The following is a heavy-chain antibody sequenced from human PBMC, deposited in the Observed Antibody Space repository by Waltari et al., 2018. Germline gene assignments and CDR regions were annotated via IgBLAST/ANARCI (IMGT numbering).Heavy chain of an antibody. CDR1: GYPFTSYA. Sequence: QVQLVQSGSELKKPGASVTVSCKASGYPFTSYAMTWVRQATGQGLEWMGWINTNTGNPTYAQGFTGRVVFSLDTAVSTAYLQISSLKAEDTAVYYCATPFYDFWSGYSQYYYYGMDVWGQGTTVTVSS. J-gene: IGHJ6*02. CDR3: ATPFYDFWSGYSQYYYYGMDV. D-gene: IGHD3-3*01. CDR2: INTNTGNP. V-gene: IGHV7-4-1*02.